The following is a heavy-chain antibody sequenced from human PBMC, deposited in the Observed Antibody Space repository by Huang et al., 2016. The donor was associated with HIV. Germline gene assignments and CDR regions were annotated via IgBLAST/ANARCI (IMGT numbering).Heavy chain of an antibody. J-gene: IGHJ4*02. CDR3: ARARGYYDSSVSYYFDY. V-gene: IGHV1-69*13. CDR2: SIPIFGTA. Sequence: QVQLVQSGAEVTKPGSSVKVSCKASGGTFSSSAISWVRQAPGQGLEWMGGSIPIFGTANYAQKFQGRVTITADESTSTAYMELSSLRAEDTAVYYCARARGYYDSSVSYYFDYWGQGTLVTVSS. D-gene: IGHD3-22*01. CDR1: GGTFSSSA.